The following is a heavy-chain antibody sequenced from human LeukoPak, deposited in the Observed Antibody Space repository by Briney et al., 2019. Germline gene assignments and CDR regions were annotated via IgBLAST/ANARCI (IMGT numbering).Heavy chain of an antibody. CDR2: IYSGGST. Sequence: PGGSLRLSCAASGFTVSSNYMSWVRQAPGKGLEWVSVIYSGGSTYYADSVKGRFTISRDNSKSTLYLQMGSLRAEDMAVYYCARDKHGCNGCYYYYMDVWGKGTTVTVSS. V-gene: IGHV3-53*05. J-gene: IGHJ6*03. CDR3: ARDKHGCNGCYYYYMDV. CDR1: GFTVSSNY. D-gene: IGHD6-25*01.